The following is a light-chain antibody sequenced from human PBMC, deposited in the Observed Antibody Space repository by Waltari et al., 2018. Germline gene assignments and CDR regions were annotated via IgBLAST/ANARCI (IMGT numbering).Light chain of an antibody. V-gene: IGKV4-1*01. Sequence: DIVMTQSPDSLAVSLGERATINCKSSQSVLYSSNKKNYFAWYQQKPGQPPKLIIYWASTRGSEVPDRFSGSGSGTDYTLTIRSLQAEDVAVYYCQQYYSTPYTFGQGTKLEIK. CDR2: WAS. CDR1: QSVLYSSNKKNY. CDR3: QQYYSTPYT. J-gene: IGKJ2*01.